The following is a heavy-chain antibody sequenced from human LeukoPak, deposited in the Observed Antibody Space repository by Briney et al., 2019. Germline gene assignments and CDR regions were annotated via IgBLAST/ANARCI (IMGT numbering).Heavy chain of an antibody. CDR3: ARDVGEYCSSTNCYASHY. J-gene: IGHJ4*02. CDR2: ISAYNGNT. V-gene: IGHV1-18*01. Sequence: ASVKVSCKASGYTFTSYGISWVRQAPGQGLEWMGWISAYNGNTNYAQKLQGRVTMTTDTSTSTAYMELKSLRSDDTAVYYCARDVGEYCSSTNCYASHYWGQGTLVTVSS. D-gene: IGHD2-2*01. CDR1: GYTFTSYG.